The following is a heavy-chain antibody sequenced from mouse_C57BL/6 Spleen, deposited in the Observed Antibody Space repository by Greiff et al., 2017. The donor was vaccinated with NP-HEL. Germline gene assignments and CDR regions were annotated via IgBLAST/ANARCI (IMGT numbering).Heavy chain of an antibody. CDR1: GYSFTDYN. D-gene: IGHD2-4*01. V-gene: IGHV1-39*01. CDR2: INPNYGTT. CDR3: AIWDYDRVYAMDY. J-gene: IGHJ4*01. Sequence: VQLKESGPELVKPGASVKISCKASGYSFTDYNMNWVKQSNGKSLEWIGVINPNYGTTSYNQKFKGKATLTVDQSSSTAYMQLNSLTSEDSAVYYCAIWDYDRVYAMDYWGQGTSVTVSS.